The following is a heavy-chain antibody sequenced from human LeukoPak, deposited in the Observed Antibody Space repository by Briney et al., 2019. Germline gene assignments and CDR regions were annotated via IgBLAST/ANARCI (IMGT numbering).Heavy chain of an antibody. CDR2: ISYDGSNK. V-gene: IGHV3-30*04. J-gene: IGHJ5*02. CDR3: ARDHSSGSWPLRWLDP. D-gene: IGHD6-13*01. CDR1: VFTFSGYA. Sequence: GGSLRLSCAASVFTFSGYAMHWVRQAPGKGLEWVAVISYDGSNKYYADSVKGRFTISRDNSKNTLYLQVNSLRAEDTAVYYCARDHSSGSWPLRWLDPSDQGTLVTVSS.